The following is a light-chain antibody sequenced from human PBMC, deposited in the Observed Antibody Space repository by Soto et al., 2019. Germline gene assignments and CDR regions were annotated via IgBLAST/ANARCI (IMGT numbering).Light chain of an antibody. CDR3: AAWDDRLNGKV. J-gene: IGLJ1*01. Sequence: QSVLTQPPSASATPGQRVTISCSGGSSNIGSNSVSWYQQVPGTAPKLLIFNDNMRPSGVPDRFSGSKSGPSASLAISGLQSEDEADYHCAAWDDRLNGKVFGTGTKVTVL. CDR1: SSNIGSNS. V-gene: IGLV1-44*01. CDR2: NDN.